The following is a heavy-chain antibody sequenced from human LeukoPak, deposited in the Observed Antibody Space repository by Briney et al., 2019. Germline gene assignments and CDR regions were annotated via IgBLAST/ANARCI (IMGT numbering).Heavy chain of an antibody. Sequence: SETLSLTCTVSGGSISSSSYYWGWIRQPPGKGLEWIGSIYYSGSTYYNPSLKSRITISVDTSKNQFSLKLSSVTAADTAVYYCARSKGDSSSRYFDDRGQGT. D-gene: IGHD6-6*01. CDR2: IYYSGST. J-gene: IGHJ4*02. CDR1: GGSISSSSYY. V-gene: IGHV4-39*07. CDR3: ARSKGDSSSRYFDD.